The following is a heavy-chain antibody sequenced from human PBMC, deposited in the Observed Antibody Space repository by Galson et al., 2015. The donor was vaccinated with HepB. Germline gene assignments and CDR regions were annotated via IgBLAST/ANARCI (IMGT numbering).Heavy chain of an antibody. J-gene: IGHJ4*02. Sequence: ETLSLTCAVYGGSFSGYYWSWIRQPPGKGLERIGEINHSGSTNYNPSLKSRVTISVDTSKNQFSLKLSSVTAADTAVYYCASPYYDSSGYYYTLPGPSVGYWGQGTLVTVSS. V-gene: IGHV4-34*01. CDR1: GGSFSGYY. CDR3: ASPYYDSSGYYYTLPGPSVGY. CDR2: INHSGST. D-gene: IGHD3-22*01.